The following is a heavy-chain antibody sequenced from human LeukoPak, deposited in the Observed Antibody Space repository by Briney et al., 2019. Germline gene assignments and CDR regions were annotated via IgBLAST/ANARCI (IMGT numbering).Heavy chain of an antibody. J-gene: IGHJ4*02. CDR2: VHLSGAS. D-gene: IGHD5-24*01. Sequence: SETLSLTCAVSGGSILSTNWWSWVRQPPGRGLEWIGEVHLSGASNYNPSLKSRVTISVDTSKNQFSLKLNSVTTADTAVYYCAKDAAYNPFDYWGQGTLVTVSS. CDR3: AKDAAYNPFDY. V-gene: IGHV4-4*02. CDR1: GGSILSTNW.